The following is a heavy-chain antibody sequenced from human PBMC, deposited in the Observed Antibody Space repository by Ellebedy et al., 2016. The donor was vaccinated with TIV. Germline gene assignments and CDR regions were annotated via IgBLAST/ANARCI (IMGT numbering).Heavy chain of an antibody. CDR1: GFTFSSYG. D-gene: IGHD2-2*01. CDR2: IWYDGSNK. CDR3: ARDSDIVVVPAARSSAFDI. Sequence: GGSLRLXXAASGFTFSSYGMHWVRQAPGKGLEWVAVIWYDGSNKYYADSVKGRFTISRDNSKNTLYLQMNSLRAEDTAVYYCARDSDIVVVPAARSSAFDIWGQGTMVTVSS. V-gene: IGHV3-33*01. J-gene: IGHJ3*02.